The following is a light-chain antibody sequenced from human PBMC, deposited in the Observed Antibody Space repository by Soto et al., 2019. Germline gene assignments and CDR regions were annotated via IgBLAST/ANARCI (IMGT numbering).Light chain of an antibody. J-gene: IGKJ1*01. CDR1: QSIRSW. CDR3: QQYNSHPWT. CDR2: KAS. V-gene: IGKV1-5*03. Sequence: DIQMTQSPSTLPASVGDRVTVTCRASQSIRSWLAWYQEKPGKAPKLLIYKASLLETGVPSGFSGCGSGTEFTLTISSXQTDDFGTYYCQQYNSHPWTFGQGTKVDIK.